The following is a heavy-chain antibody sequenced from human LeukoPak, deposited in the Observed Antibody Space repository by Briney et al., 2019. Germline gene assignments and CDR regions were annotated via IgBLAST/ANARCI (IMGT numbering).Heavy chain of an antibody. J-gene: IGHJ6*02. CDR2: ISSSGSTI. V-gene: IGHV3-48*03. CDR1: GCTFSSYE. D-gene: IGHD3-3*01. CDR3: ARQNNLFWSGYYPHLYYYYGMDV. Sequence: PGGSLRLSCAASGCTFSSYEMNWVRQAPGKGLEWVSYISSSGSTIYYADSVKGRFTISRDNDKNSLYLQMNSLRAEDTAVYYCARQNNLFWSGYYPHLYYYYGMDVWGQGTTVTVSS.